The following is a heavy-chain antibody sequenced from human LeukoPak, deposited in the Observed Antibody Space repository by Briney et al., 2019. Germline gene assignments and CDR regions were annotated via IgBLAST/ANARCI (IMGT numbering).Heavy chain of an antibody. V-gene: IGHV3-30*04. D-gene: IGHD6-19*01. CDR1: GFTFSSYA. CDR2: ISYDGSNK. J-gene: IGHJ4*02. Sequence: PGGSLRLSCAASGFTFSSYAMHWVRQAPGKGLEWVAVISYDGSNKYYADSVKGRFTISRDNSKNTLYLQMNSLRAEDTAVYYCARPYSSGWTSWYHYWGQGTLVTVSS. CDR3: ARPYSSGWTSWYHY.